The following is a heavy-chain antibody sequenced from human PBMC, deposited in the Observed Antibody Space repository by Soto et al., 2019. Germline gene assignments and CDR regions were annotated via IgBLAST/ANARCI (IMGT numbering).Heavy chain of an antibody. Sequence: ASVKVSCKASGYTFTSYGISWVRQAPGQGLEWMGIINPSGGSTSYAQKFQGRVTMTRDTSTSTAYMELSSQRSEDIDVYYCARLRPQFSGGSCFNRINWGQGTLVTVSS. J-gene: IGHJ4*02. CDR2: INPSGGST. V-gene: IGHV1-46*01. CDR1: GYTFTSYG. CDR3: ARLRPQFSGGSCFNRIN. D-gene: IGHD2-15*01.